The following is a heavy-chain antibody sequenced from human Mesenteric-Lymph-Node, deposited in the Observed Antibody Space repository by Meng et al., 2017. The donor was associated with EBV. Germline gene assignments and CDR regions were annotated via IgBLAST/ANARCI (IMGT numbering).Heavy chain of an antibody. D-gene: IGHD3-16*01. CDR2: MNSNSGNT. Sequence: QVQLVQSGAEGKKPGSSLKVPGKASGGTYSTYVISWVRQAPGQGLEWMGWMNSNSGNTGYAQKFQGRVTMTRDTSTSTAYMELSSLTSEDTAVYYCARGSGAGGRDWFDPWGQGTLVTVSS. V-gene: IGHV1-8*02. J-gene: IGHJ5*02. CDR1: GGTYSTYV. CDR3: ARGSGAGGRDWFDP.